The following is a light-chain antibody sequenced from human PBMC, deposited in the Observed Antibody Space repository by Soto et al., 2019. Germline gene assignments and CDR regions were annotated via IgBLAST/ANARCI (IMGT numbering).Light chain of an antibody. CDR2: EDD. CDR1: SGSIASNY. J-gene: IGLJ3*02. CDR3: QSYDISNPGV. Sequence: NFMLTQPHSVSESPGKTVTISCTRSSGSIASNYVQWFQQRPGSVPTTVIYEDDQRPSGVPDRFSGSIDSSSNSASLTISGLKTEDEADYYCQSYDISNPGVFGGGTKVTVL. V-gene: IGLV6-57*03.